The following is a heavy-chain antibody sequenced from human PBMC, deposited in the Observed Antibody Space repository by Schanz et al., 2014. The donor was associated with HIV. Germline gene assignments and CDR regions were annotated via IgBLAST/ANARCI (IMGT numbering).Heavy chain of an antibody. J-gene: IGHJ4*02. CDR2: ISSNTNYI. CDR1: GFTFNNYA. V-gene: IGHV3-21*02. D-gene: IGHD2-15*01. CDR3: ARDLCGKDDY. Sequence: EVQLLEFGGGSVRPGESLRLSCLASGFTFNNYAMSWVRQAPGKGLEWISSISSNTNYINYADSVKGRFTISRDNAKNSLYLQMNSLRFADTAVYYCARDLCGKDDYWGQGTLVTVSS.